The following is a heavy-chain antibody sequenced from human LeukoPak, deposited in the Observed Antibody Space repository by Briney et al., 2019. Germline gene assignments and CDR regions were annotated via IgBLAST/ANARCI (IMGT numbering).Heavy chain of an antibody. J-gene: IGHJ5*02. D-gene: IGHD6-13*01. CDR1: GLTFSDYR. CDR3: VRGVGVSRFNYFDP. Sequence: PGGSLRLSCAVSGLTFSDYRMIWVRQAPEKRLEWVAVTAGADDVIQYADSVKGRFTISRDNSKNTLFLQMNSLRDDDTAVYYCVRGVGVSRFNYFDPWGQGTLVIVCS. CDR2: TAGADDVI. V-gene: IGHV3-23*01.